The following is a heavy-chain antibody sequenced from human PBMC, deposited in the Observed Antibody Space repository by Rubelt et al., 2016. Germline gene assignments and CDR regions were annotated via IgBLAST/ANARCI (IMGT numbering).Heavy chain of an antibody. J-gene: IGHJ5*02. CDR3: ARSPRYDFEDNWFDP. CDR1: GYTFTSYY. V-gene: IGHV1-46*01. D-gene: IGHD3-3*01. CDR2: INPSGCST. Sequence: QVQLVQSGAEVKKPGASVKVSCKASGYTFTSYYMHWVRQAPAQGLEWMGIINPSGCSTSYAQKFQGRVTMTRDTSTSTVYMELSSLRSEDTAVYYCARSPRYDFEDNWFDPWGQGTLVTVSS.